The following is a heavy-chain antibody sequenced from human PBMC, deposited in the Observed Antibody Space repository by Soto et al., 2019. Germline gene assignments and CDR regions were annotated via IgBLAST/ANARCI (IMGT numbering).Heavy chain of an antibody. CDR1: GFSFGSYA. CDR3: ARWSYLDY. J-gene: IGHJ4*02. Sequence: GGSLRLSCVASGFSFGSYALTWVRQAPGRGLEWVSTISGSDGKTFYADAVKGRFSISRDISQSTLYLQMNSLRADDTAIYYCARWSYLDYWGQGXRVTVSS. CDR2: ISGSDGKT. D-gene: IGHD3-3*01. V-gene: IGHV3-23*01.